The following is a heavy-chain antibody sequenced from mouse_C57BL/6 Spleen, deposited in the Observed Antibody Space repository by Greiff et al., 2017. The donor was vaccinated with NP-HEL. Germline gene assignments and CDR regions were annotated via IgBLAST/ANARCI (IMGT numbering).Heavy chain of an antibody. CDR1: GYTFTSYW. CDR3: TTSYYYGSSPFAY. CDR2: IDPENGDT. Sequence: EVQLQQSGAELAKPGASVKLSCKASGYTFTSYWMHWVKQRPEQGLEWIGWIDPENGDTEYASKFQGKATITADTSSNTAYLQLSSLTSEDTAVYYCTTSYYYGSSPFAYWGQGTLVTVSA. J-gene: IGHJ3*01. V-gene: IGHV14-4*01. D-gene: IGHD1-1*01.